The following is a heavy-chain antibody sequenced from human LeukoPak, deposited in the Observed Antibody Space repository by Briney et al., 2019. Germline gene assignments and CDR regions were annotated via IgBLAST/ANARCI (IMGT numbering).Heavy chain of an antibody. V-gene: IGHV3-23*01. Sequence: HPGGSLRLSCAASGFTFSSYTMSWVRQAPGKGKEWVSLISGSGGITYYADSVKGRFTISRDNSKNTLYLQMGSLRAEDTAVYYCAKDSAAVGGPTTDWGQGTLVTVSS. CDR1: GFTFSSYT. J-gene: IGHJ4*02. CDR3: AKDSAAVGGPTTD. D-gene: IGHD6-13*01. CDR2: ISGSGGIT.